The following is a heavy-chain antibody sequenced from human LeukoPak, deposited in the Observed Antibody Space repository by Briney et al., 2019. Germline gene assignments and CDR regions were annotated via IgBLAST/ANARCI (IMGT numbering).Heavy chain of an antibody. CDR1: GYTFTSYD. Sequence: ASVKVSCKASGYTFTSYDINWVRQATGQGLEWMGWISAYNGNTNYAQKLQGRVTMTTDTSTSTAYMELRSLRSDDTAVYYCARDRRVTMVRGAPLDYWGQGTLVTVSS. V-gene: IGHV1-18*01. CDR3: ARDRRVTMVRGAPLDY. CDR2: ISAYNGNT. J-gene: IGHJ4*02. D-gene: IGHD3-10*01.